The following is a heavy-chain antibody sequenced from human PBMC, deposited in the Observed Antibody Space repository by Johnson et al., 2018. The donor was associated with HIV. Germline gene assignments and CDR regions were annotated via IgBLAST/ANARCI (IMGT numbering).Heavy chain of an antibody. CDR2: INWNGGST. J-gene: IGHJ3*02. CDR1: GFTFEDYG. D-gene: IGHD6-19*01. V-gene: IGHV3-20*04. CDR3: AKSTQASSVRESGPYGAFDI. Sequence: VQLVESGGRVVRPGGSLRLSCAASGFTFEDYGMSWVREAPGKGLEWVSGINWNGGSTGYADSVKGRFTISRDNSKKTLYVQMNSLRVEDTAVYYCAKSTQASSVRESGPYGAFDIWGQGTMVTVSS.